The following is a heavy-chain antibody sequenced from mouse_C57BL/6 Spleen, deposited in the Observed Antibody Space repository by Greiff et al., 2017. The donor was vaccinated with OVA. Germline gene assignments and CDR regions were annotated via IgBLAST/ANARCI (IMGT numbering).Heavy chain of an antibody. CDR1: GFNITDYY. Sequence: VQLQQSGAELVKPGASVKLSCTASGFNITDYYMHWVKQRTEQGLEWIGRIDPEGGETKYAPNFKGKATITADTASNTAYLQLSSLTSEDTAVYYCAHGPDYFDYWGQGTTLTVSS. CDR3: AHGPDYFDY. D-gene: IGHD1-1*02. J-gene: IGHJ2*01. CDR2: IDPEGGET. V-gene: IGHV14-2*01.